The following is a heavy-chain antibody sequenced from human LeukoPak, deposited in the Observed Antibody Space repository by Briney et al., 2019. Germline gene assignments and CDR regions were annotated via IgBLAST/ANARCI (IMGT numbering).Heavy chain of an antibody. CDR1: GYTFTSYY. CDR2: INPSGGST. J-gene: IGHJ4*02. Sequence: ASVKVSCKASGYTFTSYYMHWVRQAPGQGLEWMGIINPSGGSTSYAQKFQGRVTMTRDMSTSTVYMELSSLRSEDTAVYYCARDREQYYYDSSGPGRLDYWGQGTLVTVSS. CDR3: ARDREQYYYDSSGPGRLDY. D-gene: IGHD3-22*01. V-gene: IGHV1-46*01.